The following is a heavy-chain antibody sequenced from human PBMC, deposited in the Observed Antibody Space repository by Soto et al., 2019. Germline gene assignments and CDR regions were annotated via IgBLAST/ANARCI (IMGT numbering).Heavy chain of an antibody. CDR2: VSTNNADT. CDR3: ARDWFYYDRSGYRHLGY. J-gene: IGHJ4*02. CDR1: GYHFTAYG. Sequence: ASVKVSCKTSGYHFTAYGLAWLRQAPGQRPEWMGWVSTNNADTNYAEKFQGRVTMTTDKSTTTTYMELRSLRSDDTAVYYCARDWFYYDRSGYRHLGYWGQGTLVTVSS. D-gene: IGHD3-22*01. V-gene: IGHV1-18*01.